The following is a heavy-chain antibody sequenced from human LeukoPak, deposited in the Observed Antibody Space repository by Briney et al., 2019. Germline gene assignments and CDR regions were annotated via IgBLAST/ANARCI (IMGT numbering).Heavy chain of an antibody. D-gene: IGHD3-10*01. V-gene: IGHV3-23*01. CDR2: ISGSGGSA. CDR3: AKDRGIISDY. Sequence: GGSLRLSCAASGFTFSSYAMSWVHQAPGKGLAWVSGISGSGGSAHYADSVKGRFTISRDNSKNTLYLQMDSLRVEDTAVYYCAKDRGIISDYWGQGTLVTVSS. J-gene: IGHJ4*02. CDR1: GFTFSSYA.